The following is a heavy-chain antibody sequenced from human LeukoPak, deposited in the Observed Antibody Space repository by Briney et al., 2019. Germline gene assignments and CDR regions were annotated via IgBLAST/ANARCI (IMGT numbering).Heavy chain of an antibody. CDR1: GFTFSSYW. CDR3: ARAGSPHIAARSPYYYYYYYMDV. CDR2: IWYDGSNK. D-gene: IGHD6-6*01. V-gene: IGHV3-33*08. Sequence: PGGSLRLSCAASGFTFSSYWMHWVRQAPGKGLEWVAVIWYDGSNKYYADSVKGRFTISRDNSKNTLYLQMNSLRAEDTAVYYCARAGSPHIAARSPYYYYYYYMDVWGKGTTVTVSS. J-gene: IGHJ6*03.